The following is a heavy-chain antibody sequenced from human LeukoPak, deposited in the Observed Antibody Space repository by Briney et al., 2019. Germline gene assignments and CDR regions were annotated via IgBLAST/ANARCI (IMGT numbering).Heavy chain of an antibody. D-gene: IGHD3-3*02. V-gene: IGHV5-51*01. CDR1: GYSFTTYW. CDR2: ISPVDVDT. Sequence: GESLKISCKCSGYSFTTYWGAWVGRMPGKGRGGMGMISPVDVDTRYSPSFQGKVTISADTSLSTPYLKSGSLNASDTALYYCARHIRVRGEASLVTNYFDYWGQGTLVTVSS. CDR3: ARHIRVRGEASLVTNYFDY. J-gene: IGHJ4*02.